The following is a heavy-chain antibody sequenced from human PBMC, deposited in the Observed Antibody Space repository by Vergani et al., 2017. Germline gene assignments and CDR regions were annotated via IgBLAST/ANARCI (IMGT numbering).Heavy chain of an antibody. J-gene: IGHJ4*01. CDR2: VDPQDGET. CDR1: GYTFRDAY. CDR3: AADLISPRDQLLGHFGS. Sequence: EVKLVQSGAEVKKPGATLKISCKLSGYTFRDAYMHWVRQAPGKGLEWMGFVDPQDGETIYADSFQNRITIKADTSTDTAYLQLRGLRSDDSAIYFCAADLISPRDQLLGHFGSWGQGTLVTVSS. D-gene: IGHD2-2*01. V-gene: IGHV1-69-2*01.